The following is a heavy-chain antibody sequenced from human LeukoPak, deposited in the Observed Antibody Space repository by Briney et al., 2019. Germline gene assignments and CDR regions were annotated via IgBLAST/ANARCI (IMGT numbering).Heavy chain of an antibody. CDR2: ISYDGSNK. Sequence: GGSLRLSCAASGFTFSSYAMSWVRQAPGKGLEWVAVISYDGSNKYYADSVKGRFTISRDNSKNTLYLQMNSLRAEDTAVYYCARTAGYSSGWSHYYYYGMDVWGQGTTVTVSS. J-gene: IGHJ6*02. V-gene: IGHV3-30-3*01. CDR3: ARTAGYSSGWSHYYYYGMDV. D-gene: IGHD6-19*01. CDR1: GFTFSSYA.